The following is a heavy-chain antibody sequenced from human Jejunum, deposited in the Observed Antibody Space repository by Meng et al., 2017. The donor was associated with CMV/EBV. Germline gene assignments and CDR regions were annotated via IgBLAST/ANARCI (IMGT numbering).Heavy chain of an antibody. D-gene: IGHD1-26*01. CDR2: IYYSGTT. Sequence: SGGSISSSSYYWDWIRQPPGKGLEWIGRIYYSGTTYYNPSLKSRVTISVDTSKNQFSLKLSSVTAADTAVYYCARRRELHNWFDPWGQGTLVTVSS. CDR1: GGSISSSSYY. V-gene: IGHV4-39*01. CDR3: ARRRELHNWFDP. J-gene: IGHJ5*02.